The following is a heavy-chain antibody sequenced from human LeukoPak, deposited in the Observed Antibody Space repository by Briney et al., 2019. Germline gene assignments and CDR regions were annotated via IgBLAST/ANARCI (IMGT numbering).Heavy chain of an antibody. D-gene: IGHD3-22*01. J-gene: IGHJ4*02. CDR3: ARDGTYDSSAYYPDY. CDR1: GFTFSSYW. Sequence: GGSLRLSCAASGFTFSSYWMSWVRQAPGKGLEWVANIKQDGSEKYYVDSVKGRFTISRDNAKNSLYLQMNSLRAEDTAVYYCARDGTYDSSAYYPDYWGQGTLVTVSS. V-gene: IGHV3-7*01. CDR2: IKQDGSEK.